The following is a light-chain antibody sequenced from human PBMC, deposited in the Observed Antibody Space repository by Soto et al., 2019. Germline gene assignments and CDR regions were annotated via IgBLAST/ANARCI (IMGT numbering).Light chain of an antibody. CDR1: QNISNY. CDR2: ATS. CDR3: QQSYSTPFT. V-gene: IGKV1-39*01. Sequence: DIQMTQSPSSLSASVGDRVTITCRASQNISNYLNWYQQKPGKAPKLLIYATSSLQSGVPSRFSGSGSGTDFTLTIISLQPEDCATYYCQQSYSTPFTFGPGTKVDVK. J-gene: IGKJ3*01.